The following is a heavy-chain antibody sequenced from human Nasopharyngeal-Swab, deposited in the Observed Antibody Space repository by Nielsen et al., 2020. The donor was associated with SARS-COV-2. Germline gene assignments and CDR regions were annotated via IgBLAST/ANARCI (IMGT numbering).Heavy chain of an antibody. CDR2: ISSRSSYI. V-gene: IGHV3-21*01. Sequence: WIRQPPGKGLEWVSSISSRSSYIYYADSVKGRFTISRDNAKNSLYLHMSSLRAEDTAVYYCARDDRDVDTAMVVYFCGMDVWGQGTTVTVSS. CDR3: ARDDRDVDTAMVVYFCGMDV. J-gene: IGHJ6*02. D-gene: IGHD5-18*01.